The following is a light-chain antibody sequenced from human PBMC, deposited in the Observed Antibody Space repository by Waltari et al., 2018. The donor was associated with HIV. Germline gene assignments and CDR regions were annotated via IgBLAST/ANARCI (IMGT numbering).Light chain of an antibody. CDR3: CSCATPNTRV. Sequence: QSALNQPAAVSGSPGQSISIYCTGTSSDVGSSTVVYWYQQHQGKAPKLLIYEGTKRPSWVSNRFSASKSGNTASLTISALQAEDEADYYFCSCATPNTRVFGGVTKLTVL. V-gene: IGLV2-23*01. J-gene: IGLJ3*02. CDR1: SSDVGSSTV. CDR2: EGT.